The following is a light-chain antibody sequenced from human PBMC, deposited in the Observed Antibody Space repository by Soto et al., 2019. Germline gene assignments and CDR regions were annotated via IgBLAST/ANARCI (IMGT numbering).Light chain of an antibody. CDR3: LPSCISST. CDR2: GAS. V-gene: IGKV3-20*01. CDR1: QSVSNNY. Sequence: IVLTLSPGTLSLSTGERATLSCRASQSVSNNYLAWYQQKPGQAPRLLIYGASNRATGIPDRFSGSGSGTDFTLTISRLEPEDFAVYYSLPSCISSTFAQVTKV. J-gene: IGKJ1*01.